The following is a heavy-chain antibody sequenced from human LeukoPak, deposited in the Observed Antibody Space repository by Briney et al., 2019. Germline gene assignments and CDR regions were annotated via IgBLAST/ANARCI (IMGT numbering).Heavy chain of an antibody. V-gene: IGHV3-33*01. CDR2: IWYDGSNK. J-gene: IGHJ6*02. CDR3: ARNSQSYAMDV. Sequence: GGSLRLSCAASGFTFSSYGMRWVRQAPGKGLEWVAIIWYDGSNKYYADSVKGRFTISRDRSKNTLYLQVNSLRAEDTAVYYCARNSQSYAMDVWGQGTTVTVSS. CDR1: GFTFSSYG. D-gene: IGHD4-11*01.